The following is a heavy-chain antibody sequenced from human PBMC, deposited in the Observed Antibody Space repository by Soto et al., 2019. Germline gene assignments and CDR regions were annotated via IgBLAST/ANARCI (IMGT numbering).Heavy chain of an antibody. D-gene: IGHD1-26*01. CDR3: ARHSPPYSGSYLRNDY. V-gene: IGHV4-39*01. J-gene: IGHJ4*02. CDR1: GGSISSSSYY. Sequence: SETLSLTCTVSGGSISSSSYYWGWIRQPPGKGLEWIGSIYYSGSTYYNPSLKSRVTISVDTSKNQFSLKLSSVTAADTAVYYCARHSPPYSGSYLRNDYWGQGTLVTVSS. CDR2: IYYSGST.